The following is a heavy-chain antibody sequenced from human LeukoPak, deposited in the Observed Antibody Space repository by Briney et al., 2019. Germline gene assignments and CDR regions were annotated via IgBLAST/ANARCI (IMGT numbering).Heavy chain of an antibody. Sequence: GRSLRLSCAASGFTFSSYAMHWVRQAPGKGLEWVAVISYDGSNKYYADSVKGRFTISRDSSKNTLYLQMNSLRAEDTAVYYCARDLRGSGWSGDYYYGMDVWGKGTTVTVSS. V-gene: IGHV3-30*04. J-gene: IGHJ6*04. CDR2: ISYDGSNK. D-gene: IGHD6-19*01. CDR1: GFTFSSYA. CDR3: ARDLRGSGWSGDYYYGMDV.